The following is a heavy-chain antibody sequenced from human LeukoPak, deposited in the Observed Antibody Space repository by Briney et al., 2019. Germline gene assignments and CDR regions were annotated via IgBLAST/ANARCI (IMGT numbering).Heavy chain of an antibody. CDR3: ARAPAGCVGTCPFDC. D-gene: IGHD2-15*01. CDR1: GASMSNSF. Sequence: PSETLSLTCTVSGASMSNSFWSWIRQPAGKGLEWIWRIYSSGRTNYNPSLKSRVTLSIDTSKNQFSLKLTSVTAADTALYYCARAPAGCVGTCPFDCWGQGTLVTVSS. J-gene: IGHJ4*02. CDR2: IYSSGRT. V-gene: IGHV4-4*07.